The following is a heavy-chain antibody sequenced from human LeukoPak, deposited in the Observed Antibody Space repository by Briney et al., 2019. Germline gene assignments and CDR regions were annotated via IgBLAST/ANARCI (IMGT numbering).Heavy chain of an antibody. CDR2: ISAYNDNT. J-gene: IGHJ4*02. Sequence: ASVKVSFKASGYTFTSYGLSWVRQAPGQGLEWMGWISAYNDNTNYVQKLQGRVTMTTDTSTSTAYMELRSLRSDDTAVYYCARLSYSSHWFVDYWGQGTLVTISS. V-gene: IGHV1-18*01. CDR3: ARLSYSSHWFVDY. D-gene: IGHD6-13*01. CDR1: GYTFTSYG.